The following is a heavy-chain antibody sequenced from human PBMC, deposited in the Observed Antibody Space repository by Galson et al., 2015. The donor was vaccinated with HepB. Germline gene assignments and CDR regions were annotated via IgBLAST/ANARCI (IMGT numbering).Heavy chain of an antibody. V-gene: IGHV3-23*01. CDR2: ISGSGGST. CDR3: AKFRDSYAYADYFDY. CDR1: GFTFSSYA. J-gene: IGHJ4*02. Sequence: SLRLSCAASGFTFSSYAMSWVRQAPGKGLEWVSTISGSGGSTYYADSVRGRFTISRDNSKNTLYLQMNSLRAEDTAVYYCAKFRDSYAYADYFDYWGQGTLVTVSS. D-gene: IGHD5-18*01.